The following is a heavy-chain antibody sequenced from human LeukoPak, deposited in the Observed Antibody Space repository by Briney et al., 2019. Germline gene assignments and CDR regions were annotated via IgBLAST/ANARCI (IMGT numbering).Heavy chain of an antibody. Sequence: GGSLRLSCTASAFSDYYMNWIRQAPGKGLEWVSRISGSGATTDYADSVKGRFTISRDNSKNTLFLQMNSLRAEDTAVYYCAKMTTGYYYTAFDIWGQGTMVTVSS. CDR2: ISGSGATT. V-gene: IGHV3-23*01. J-gene: IGHJ3*02. CDR3: AKMTTGYYYTAFDI. D-gene: IGHD3-22*01. CDR1: AFSDYY.